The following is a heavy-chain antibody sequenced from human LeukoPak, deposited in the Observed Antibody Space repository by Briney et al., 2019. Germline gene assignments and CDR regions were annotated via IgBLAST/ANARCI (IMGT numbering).Heavy chain of an antibody. CDR2: IYPGDSDT. Sequence: GESLKISCKGSGYSFTSYWIGWVRQMPGKGLEWMGIIYPGDSDTRHSPSFQGQVTISADKSISTAYLQWSSLKASDTAMYYCARLYYGSGSYYRLPDYWGQGTLVTVSS. J-gene: IGHJ4*02. V-gene: IGHV5-51*01. CDR3: ARLYYGSGSYYRLPDY. CDR1: GYSFTSYW. D-gene: IGHD3-10*01.